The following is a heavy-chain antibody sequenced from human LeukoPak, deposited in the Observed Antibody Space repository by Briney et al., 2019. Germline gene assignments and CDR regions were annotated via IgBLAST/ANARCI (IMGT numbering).Heavy chain of an antibody. J-gene: IGHJ4*02. CDR2: IRQDGSEK. Sequence: PGGSLRLSCAASGFTFNSDWMTRVRQAPGKGLEWVANIRQDGSEKYYADSVKGRFTISRDNANSSLYLQMNSLRAEDTAVYYCARHGYSYGYLDYWGQGTLVTVSS. CDR3: ARHGYSYGYLDY. CDR1: GFTFNSDW. D-gene: IGHD5-18*01. V-gene: IGHV3-7*01.